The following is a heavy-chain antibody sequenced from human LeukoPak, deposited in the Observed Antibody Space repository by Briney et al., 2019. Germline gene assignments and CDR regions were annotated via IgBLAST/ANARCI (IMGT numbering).Heavy chain of an antibody. D-gene: IGHD6-13*01. CDR2: IYYSGST. CDR3: ARLDRIAAAGTVYWYFDP. V-gene: IGHV4-59*01. CDR1: GGSISSYY. J-gene: IGHJ2*01. Sequence: PSETLSLTCTVSGGSISSYYWSWIRQPPGKGLEWIGYIYYSGSTNYNPSLKSRVTISVDTSKSQFSLKLSSVTAADTAVYYCARLDRIAAAGTVYWYFDPWGRGTLVTVSS.